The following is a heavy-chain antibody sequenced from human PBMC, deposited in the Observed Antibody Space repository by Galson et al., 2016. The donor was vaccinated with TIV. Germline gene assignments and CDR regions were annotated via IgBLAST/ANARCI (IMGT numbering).Heavy chain of an antibody. CDR3: ARGFRNIVGASPFDY. V-gene: IGHV1-3*01. D-gene: IGHD1-26*01. CDR1: GYTFTNYA. J-gene: IGHJ4*02. CDR2: INVGNGNT. Sequence: SVKVSCKASGYTFTNYAMHWVRQAPGQRLEWMGWINVGNGNTKYSQKFHGRVTITRDTSASTAYMELSSLRSEDTAVYYCARGFRNIVGASPFDYWGQGTLVTVSS.